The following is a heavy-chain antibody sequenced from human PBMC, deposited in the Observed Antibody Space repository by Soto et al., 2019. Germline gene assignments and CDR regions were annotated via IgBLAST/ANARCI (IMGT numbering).Heavy chain of an antibody. CDR1: GYTFTSYA. V-gene: IGHV7-4-1*01. CDR2: INTNTGNP. Sequence: QVQLVQSGSELKKPGASVKVSCKASGYTFTSYAMNWVRQAPGQGLEWMGWINTNTGNPTYAQGFTGRFVFSLDTSVSTAYLQICSLKAEDTAVYYCARVHSSSWYYHLDYYGMDVWGQGTTVTVSS. J-gene: IGHJ6*02. D-gene: IGHD6-13*01. CDR3: ARVHSSSWYYHLDYYGMDV.